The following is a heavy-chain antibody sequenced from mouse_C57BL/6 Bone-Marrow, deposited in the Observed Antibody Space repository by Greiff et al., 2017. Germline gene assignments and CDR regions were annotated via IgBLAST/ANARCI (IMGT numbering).Heavy chain of an antibody. D-gene: IGHD2-4*01. V-gene: IGHV1-81*01. CDR3: ARVYYDPSYWYFDV. Sequence: VKLQESGAELARPGASVKLSCKASGYTFTSYGISWVKQRTGQGLEWIGEIYPRSGNTYYNEKFKGKATLTADKSSSTAYMELRSLTSEDSAVYFCARVYYDPSYWYFDVWGTGTTVTVSS. CDR1: GYTFTSYG. CDR2: IYPRSGNT. J-gene: IGHJ1*03.